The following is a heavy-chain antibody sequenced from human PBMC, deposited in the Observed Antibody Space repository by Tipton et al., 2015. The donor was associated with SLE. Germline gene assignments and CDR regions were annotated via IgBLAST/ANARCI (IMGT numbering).Heavy chain of an antibody. CDR3: AREGRREQLALDY. V-gene: IGHV4-4*02. J-gene: IGHJ4*02. CDR2: IYYSGST. D-gene: IGHD6-6*01. Sequence: SLRLSCAASGFTFSSYWMSWVRQAPGKGLEWIGNIYYSGSTYYNPSLKSRVTISVDTSKNQFSLKLSSVTAADTAVYYCAREGRREQLALDYWGQGTLVTVSS. CDR1: GFTFSSYW.